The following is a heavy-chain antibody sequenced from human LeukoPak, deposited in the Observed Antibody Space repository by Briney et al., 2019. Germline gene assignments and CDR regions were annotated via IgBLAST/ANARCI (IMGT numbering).Heavy chain of an antibody. CDR3: ARTGIAARPTVWFDP. V-gene: IGHV3-74*01. CDR1: GFTFSSYW. D-gene: IGHD6-6*01. J-gene: IGHJ5*02. Sequence: GGSLRLSCAASGFTFSSYWMHWVRQAPGKGLVWVSHINSDGSSTNYADSVKGRFTISRDNAKNTLYLQMNSLRAEDTAVYYCARTGIAARPTVWFDPWGQGTLVTVSS. CDR2: INSDGSST.